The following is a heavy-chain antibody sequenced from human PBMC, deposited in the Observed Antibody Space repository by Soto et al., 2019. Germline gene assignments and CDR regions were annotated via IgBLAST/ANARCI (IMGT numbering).Heavy chain of an antibody. CDR1: GFTFSSYW. J-gene: IGHJ4*02. CDR2: INSDGSST. V-gene: IGHV3-74*01. Sequence: LSLSCAASGFTFSSYWMHWVRQAPGKGLVWVSRINSDGSSTSYADSVKGRFTISRDNSKNTLYLQMNSLRAEDTAVYYCARENGDYDLTPNFDYWGQGTLVTVSS. D-gene: IGHD4-17*01. CDR3: ARENGDYDLTPNFDY.